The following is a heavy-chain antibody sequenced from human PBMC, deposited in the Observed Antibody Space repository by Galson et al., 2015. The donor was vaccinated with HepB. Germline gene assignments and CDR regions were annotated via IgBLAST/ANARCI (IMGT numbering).Heavy chain of an antibody. V-gene: IGHV4-31*03. J-gene: IGHJ4*02. D-gene: IGHD3-22*01. CDR1: GGSISSGGYY. CDR2: IYYSGST. CDR3: ARERSYYDSSGSLFDY. Sequence: TLSLTCTVSGGSISSGGYYWSWIRQHPGKGLEWIGYIYYSGSTYYNPSLKSRVTISVDTSKNQFSLKLSSVTAADTAVYYCARERSYYDSSGSLFDYWGQGTLVTVSS.